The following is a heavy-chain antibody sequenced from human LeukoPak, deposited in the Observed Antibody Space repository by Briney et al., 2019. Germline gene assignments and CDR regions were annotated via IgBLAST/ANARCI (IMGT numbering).Heavy chain of an antibody. J-gene: IGHJ4*02. Sequence: PGGSLRLSCAASGFTFSSYGMHWVRQAPGKGLEWVAVISYDGSNKYYADSVKGRFTISRDNSKNTLYLQMNSLRAEDTAVYYCAAYYYGSGSSDYWGQGTLVTVSS. CDR3: AAYYYGSGSSDY. CDR2: ISYDGSNK. CDR1: GFTFSSYG. V-gene: IGHV3-30*03. D-gene: IGHD3-10*01.